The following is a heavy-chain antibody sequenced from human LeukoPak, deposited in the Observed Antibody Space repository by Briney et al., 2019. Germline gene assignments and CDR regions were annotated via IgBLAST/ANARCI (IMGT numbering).Heavy chain of an antibody. V-gene: IGHV3-11*01. CDR2: MDSSGRVI. CDR1: GFTFSDYY. D-gene: IGHD3-22*01. J-gene: IGHJ4*02. CDR3: ARALGYYYDSSTLFGY. Sequence: GGSLRLSCVGSGFTFSDYYMSWIRQAPGKGLEWISYMDSSGRVIYYSDSVKGRFTISRDNAKNSLYLQMNSLRAEDTAVYYCARALGYYYDSSTLFGYWGQGTLVTVSS.